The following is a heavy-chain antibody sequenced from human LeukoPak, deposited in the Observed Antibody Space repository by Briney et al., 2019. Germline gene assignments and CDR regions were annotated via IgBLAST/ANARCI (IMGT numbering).Heavy chain of an antibody. CDR2: IYSSGAT. V-gene: IGHV4-4*09. J-gene: IGHJ4*02. Sequence: SETLSLICTVSGGSITTYNWIWIRQTPGQALEWIGHIYSSGATKYNPPLKSRATILLDTSKNQLSPKLSSVSAADTAVYYCARRTPGPQLDEYVAYFFDHWGQGTQVTVSS. D-gene: IGHD2-2*01. CDR3: ARRTPGPQLDEYVAYFFDH. CDR1: GGSITTYN.